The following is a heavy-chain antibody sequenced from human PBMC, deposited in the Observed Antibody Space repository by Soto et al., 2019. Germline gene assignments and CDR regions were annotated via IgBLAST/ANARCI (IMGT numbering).Heavy chain of an antibody. V-gene: IGHV1-18*01. Sequence: QVQLVQSGAEVKNPGASVKVSCKASGYTFTRYGIGWARQAPGQGLGWMGWINTYNGKTNYAQNVQGRVTLTTDTSTSTAYMELRSLTSNDTAIYYCAMVDVYVTPSPQDVWGQGTTVIVSS. J-gene: IGHJ6*02. CDR2: INTYNGKT. CDR3: AMVDVYVTPSPQDV. CDR1: GYTFTRYG. D-gene: IGHD3-16*01.